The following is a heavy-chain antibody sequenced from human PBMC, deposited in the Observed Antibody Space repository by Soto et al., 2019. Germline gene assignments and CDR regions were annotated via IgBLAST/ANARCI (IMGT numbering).Heavy chain of an antibody. J-gene: IGHJ6*02. Sequence: EVKLLESGGGLAQPGGSPRLSCVASGFTFSSYAMTWVRQAPGKGLEWVSTISGSGGKTYYADSVKGRFTISRDNSKNTLYVQMDSLRAEYMAVYYCAKDGHVVQVTIALGKAPMGVWGRGTMVTVSS. V-gene: IGHV3-23*01. CDR1: GFTFSSYA. CDR3: AKDGHVVQVTIALGKAPMGV. D-gene: IGHD2-15*01. CDR2: ISGSGGKT.